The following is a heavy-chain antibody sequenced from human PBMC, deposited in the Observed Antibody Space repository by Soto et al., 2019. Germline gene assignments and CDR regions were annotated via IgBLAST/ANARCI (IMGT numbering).Heavy chain of an antibody. D-gene: IGHD6-13*01. CDR3: ASDEDLGQHLVYHFDN. J-gene: IGHJ4*02. V-gene: IGHV3-48*02. CDR1: GFSFGRYA. Sequence: EVQLVESGGGLVQPGGSLRLSCAATGFSFGRYAMNWVRQPPGKGLEWVAYISASSTNIDYADSVKGRFTVSRDNAQNSLSLQMHSLRDEDTAVYFCASDEDLGQHLVYHFDNWGQGTLVTVSS. CDR2: ISASSTNI.